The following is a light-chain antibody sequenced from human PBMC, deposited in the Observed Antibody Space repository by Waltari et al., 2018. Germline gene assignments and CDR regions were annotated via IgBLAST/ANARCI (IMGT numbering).Light chain of an antibody. J-gene: IGLJ2*01. CDR3: QTWGTGIHVV. Sequence: QLVLTQSPSASASLGASVKLTCTLSSGHSSYTIAWHQQQPEKGPRYLMKVNSDGSHSKGDGIPVRFSGSSSGAERYLTISSLQSEDEADYYCQTWGTGIHVVFGGGTKLTVL. V-gene: IGLV4-69*01. CDR2: VNSDGSH. CDR1: SGHSSYT.